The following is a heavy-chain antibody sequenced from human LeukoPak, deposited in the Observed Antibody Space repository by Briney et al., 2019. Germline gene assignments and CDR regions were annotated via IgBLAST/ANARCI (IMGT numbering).Heavy chain of an antibody. V-gene: IGHV4-59*01. Sequence: SETLSLTCTVSGVSISSYYWSWIRQPPGKGLEWIGYIYYSGSTNYNPSLKSRVTISVDTSKNQFSLKLSSVTAADTAVYYCARERIAVAGRRIDYWGQGTLVTVSS. CDR1: GVSISSYY. D-gene: IGHD6-19*01. CDR2: IYYSGST. CDR3: ARERIAVAGRRIDY. J-gene: IGHJ4*02.